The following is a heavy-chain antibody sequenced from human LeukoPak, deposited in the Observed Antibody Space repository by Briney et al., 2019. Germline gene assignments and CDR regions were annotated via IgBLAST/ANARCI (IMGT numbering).Heavy chain of an antibody. CDR3: ARRGIAAAGSLEYYFDY. V-gene: IGHV4-59*08. J-gene: IGHJ4*02. Sequence: SETLSLTCTVSGGSISSYYWSWIRQPPGKGLEWIGCIYYSGSTNYNPSLKSRVTISVDTSKNQFSLKLSSVTAADTAVYYCARRGIAAAGSLEYYFDYWGQGTLVTVSS. CDR2: IYYSGST. CDR1: GGSISSYY. D-gene: IGHD6-13*01.